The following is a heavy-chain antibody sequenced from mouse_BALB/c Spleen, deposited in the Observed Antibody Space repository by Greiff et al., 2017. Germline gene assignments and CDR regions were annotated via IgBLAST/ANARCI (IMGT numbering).Heavy chain of an antibody. CDR3: ARHYYGYGFAY. Sequence: EVQLQHSGAELVKPGASVKLSCTASGFNIKDTYMHWVKQRPEQGLEWIGRIDPANGNTKYDPKFQGKATITADTSSNTAYLQLSSLTSEDTAVYYCARHYYGYGFAYWGQGTLVTVSA. D-gene: IGHD1-2*01. CDR2: IDPANGNT. CDR1: GFNIKDTY. V-gene: IGHV14-3*02. J-gene: IGHJ3*01.